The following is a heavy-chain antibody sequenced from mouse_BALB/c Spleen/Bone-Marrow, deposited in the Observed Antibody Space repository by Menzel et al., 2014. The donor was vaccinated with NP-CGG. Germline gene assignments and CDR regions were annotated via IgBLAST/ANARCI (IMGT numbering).Heavy chain of an antibody. D-gene: IGHD2-4*01. CDR2: IGSGGSYT. CDR3: ARHGITRLLDY. V-gene: IGHV5-9-3*01. J-gene: IGHJ2*01. Sequence: EVKLMESGGGLVKPGGSLKLSCAASGFTFSSYAMSWVRQTPEKRLEWVATIGSGGSYTYYPDSVKGRFTISRDNAKNTLYLQMSSLRSEDTAMYYCARHGITRLLDYWGQGTTLTVSS. CDR1: GFTFSSYA.